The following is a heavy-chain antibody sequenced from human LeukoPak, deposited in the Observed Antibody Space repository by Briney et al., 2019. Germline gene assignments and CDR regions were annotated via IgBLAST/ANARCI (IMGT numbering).Heavy chain of an antibody. CDR2: IWYDGSDK. J-gene: IGHJ4*02. Sequence: GGSLRLSCAASGFTFSSYGMHWVRQAPGKRLEWVAVIWYDGSDKYYADSVQGRFTISRDNSKNTLYLQMTSLRSDDTAVYYCARDRVLRYFDYWGQGALVTVSS. CDR3: ARDRVLRYFDY. CDR1: GFTFSSYG. V-gene: IGHV3-33*08. D-gene: IGHD3-16*01.